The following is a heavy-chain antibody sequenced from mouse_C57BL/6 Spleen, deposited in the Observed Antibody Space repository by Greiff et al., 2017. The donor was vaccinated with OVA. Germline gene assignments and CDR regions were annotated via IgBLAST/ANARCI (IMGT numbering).Heavy chain of an antibody. CDR3: ARTTAQAAWFAY. J-gene: IGHJ3*01. CDR1: GYTFTSYG. CDR2: IYPRSGNT. V-gene: IGHV1-81*01. D-gene: IGHD3-2*02. Sequence: VQLKQSGAELARPGASVKLSCKASGYTFTSYGISWVKQRTGQGLEWIGEIYPRSGNTYYNEKFKGKATLTADKSSSTAYMELRSLTSEDSAVYFCARTTAQAAWFAYWGQGTLVTVSA.